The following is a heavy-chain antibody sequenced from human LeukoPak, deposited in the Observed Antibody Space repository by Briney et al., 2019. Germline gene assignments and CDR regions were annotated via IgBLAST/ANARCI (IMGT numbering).Heavy chain of an antibody. Sequence: PGGSLRLSCAASGFTFDDYGMSWVRQAPGKGLEWVSGINWNGGNTGYVDSAKGRFTISRDNAKNSLYLQMNSLRVEDTALYYCARALSNYVDYYYYYYMDVWGKGTTVTVSS. CDR3: ARALSNYVDYYYYYYMDV. J-gene: IGHJ6*03. V-gene: IGHV3-20*04. CDR1: GFTFDDYG. CDR2: INWNGGNT. D-gene: IGHD4-11*01.